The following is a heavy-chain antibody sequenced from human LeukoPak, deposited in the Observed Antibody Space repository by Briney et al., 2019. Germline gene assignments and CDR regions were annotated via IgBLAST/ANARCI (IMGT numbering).Heavy chain of an antibody. CDR2: ISGSSNTI. V-gene: IGHV3-48*01. CDR1: GFTFSTYS. D-gene: IGHD3-3*01. J-gene: IGHJ5*02. CDR3: ARDRDYDFSVWFDP. Sequence: GGSLRLSCAASGFTFSTYSMNWVRQAPGKGLEWVSYISGSSNTIYYADSVKGRFTISRDNAKNSLYLQMNSLRAEDTAVCYCARDRDYDFSVWFDPWGQGTLVTVSS.